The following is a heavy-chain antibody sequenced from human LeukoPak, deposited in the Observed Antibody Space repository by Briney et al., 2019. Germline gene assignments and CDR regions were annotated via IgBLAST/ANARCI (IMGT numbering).Heavy chain of an antibody. CDR2: INPNSGGT. CDR1: GYTFTGYY. V-gene: IGHV1-2*02. J-gene: IGHJ3*02. D-gene: IGHD1-26*01. Sequence: ASVKVSCKASGYTFTGYYMHWVRQAPGQGLEWMGWINPNSGGTNYAQKFQGRVTMTRDTSISTAYMELSSLRSEDTAVFYCARPSWVKNAFDIWGQGTMVTVSS. CDR3: ARPSWVKNAFDI.